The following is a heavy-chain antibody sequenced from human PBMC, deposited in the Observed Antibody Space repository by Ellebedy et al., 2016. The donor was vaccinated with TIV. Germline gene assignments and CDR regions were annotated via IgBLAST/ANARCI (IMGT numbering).Heavy chain of an antibody. V-gene: IGHV3-21*01. Sequence: GESLKISXAASGFTFSSYSMNWVRQAPGKGLEWASSISSSSSYIYYADSVKGRFTISRDNAKNSLYLQMNSLRAEDTAVYYCARDLGPWRDYYYYGMDVWGQGTTVTVSS. CDR3: ARDLGPWRDYYYYGMDV. CDR1: GFTFSSYS. J-gene: IGHJ6*02. D-gene: IGHD3-16*01. CDR2: ISSSSSYI.